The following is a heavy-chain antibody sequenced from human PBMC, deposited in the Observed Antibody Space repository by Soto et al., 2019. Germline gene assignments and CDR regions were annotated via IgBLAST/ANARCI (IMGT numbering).Heavy chain of an antibody. CDR3: ERDKITGLFDY. Sequence: PSGSLSLTCAGNGGSYRGYYWKWIRQPPGTGLEWIGEINHSGSTNYNPSLKSRVTISVDTSKNQFSLKLTSVTAADTAVYYCERDKITGLFDYWGQGTLVTVSS. V-gene: IGHV4-34*01. CDR2: INHSGST. J-gene: IGHJ4*02. CDR1: GGSYRGYY. D-gene: IGHD2-8*02.